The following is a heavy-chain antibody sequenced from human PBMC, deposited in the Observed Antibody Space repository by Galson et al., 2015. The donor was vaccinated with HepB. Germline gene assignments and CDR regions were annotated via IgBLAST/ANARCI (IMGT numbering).Heavy chain of an antibody. CDR2: ISSSSSYI. J-gene: IGHJ4*02. CDR3: ARAPGAITTPVNY. D-gene: IGHD4-11*01. Sequence: LRLSCAASGFTFSSYSMNWVRQAPGKGLEWVSSISSSSSYIYYADSVKGRFTISRDNAKNSLYLQMNSLRAEDTAVYYCARAPGAITTPVNYWGQGTLVTVSS. V-gene: IGHV3-21*01. CDR1: GFTFSSYS.